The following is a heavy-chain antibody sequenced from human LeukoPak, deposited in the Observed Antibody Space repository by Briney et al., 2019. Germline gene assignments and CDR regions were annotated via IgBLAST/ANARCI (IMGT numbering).Heavy chain of an antibody. Sequence: GGSLRLSCAASGFTFSSYAMSWVRQAPGKGLEWVSLIDRGGSTYYADSVKGRFTISRDNFENTVYLQMNSLRVDDTAVYYCARDRGYGDYYFEYWGQGTPVTVSS. J-gene: IGHJ4*02. CDR2: IDRGGST. V-gene: IGHV3-53*01. D-gene: IGHD4-17*01. CDR3: ARDRGYGDYYFEY. CDR1: GFTFSSYA.